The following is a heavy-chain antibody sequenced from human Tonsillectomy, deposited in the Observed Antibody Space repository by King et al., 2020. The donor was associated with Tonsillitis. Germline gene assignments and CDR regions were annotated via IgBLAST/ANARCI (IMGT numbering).Heavy chain of an antibody. J-gene: IGHJ2*01. Sequence: TLKESGPVLVKPTETLTLTCTVSGFSLSDGRMGVSWIRQPPGKALEWLAHIFPNDEKSYSTSLKRRLTISKDTSKSQVVLTMTNMDPVDTATYYCARIPTNYYGSRIYWYFDLWGRGTLVTVSS. CDR3: ARIPTNYYGSRIYWYFDL. CDR2: IFPNDEK. D-gene: IGHD3-10*01. CDR1: GFSLSDGRMG. V-gene: IGHV2-26*01.